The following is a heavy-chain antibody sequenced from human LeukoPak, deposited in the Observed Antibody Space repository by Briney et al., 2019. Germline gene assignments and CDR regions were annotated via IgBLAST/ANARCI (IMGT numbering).Heavy chain of an antibody. CDR2: ISYDGSNK. CDR1: GFAFSSYA. J-gene: IGHJ4*02. Sequence: SXGLXCAXSGFAFSSYAXHWVRRAPGXGXXWVAVISYDGSNKYYADSVKGRFTISRDNSKNTLYLQMNSLRAEDTAVYYCARDYCSGGSCYSDGWGQGTLVTVSS. D-gene: IGHD2-15*01. CDR3: ARDYCSGGSCYSDG. V-gene: IGHV3-30-3*01.